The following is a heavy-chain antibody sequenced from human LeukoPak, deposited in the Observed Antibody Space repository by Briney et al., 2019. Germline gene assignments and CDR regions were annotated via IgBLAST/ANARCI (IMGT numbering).Heavy chain of an antibody. CDR2: INPNSGGT. V-gene: IGHV1-2*02. CDR3: APRRNSGWLSSYYFDY. Sequence: ASVKVSCKASGYTFTGCYMHWVRQAPGQGLEWMGWINPNSGGTNYAQKFQGRVTMTRDTSISTAYMELSRLRSDDTAVYYCAPRRNSGWLSSYYFDYWGQGTLVTVSS. CDR1: GYTFTGCY. D-gene: IGHD6-19*01. J-gene: IGHJ4*02.